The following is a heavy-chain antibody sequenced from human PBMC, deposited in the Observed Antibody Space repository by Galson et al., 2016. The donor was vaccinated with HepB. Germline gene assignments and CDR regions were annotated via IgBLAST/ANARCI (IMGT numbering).Heavy chain of an antibody. CDR3: AKDQDNSGLFYFDH. CDR2: ASGSGAKT. J-gene: IGHJ4*02. V-gene: IGHV3-23*01. Sequence: SLRLSCAASDFAFDNYAMSWVRQAPGKGLEWVSGASGSGAKTHYADSVRDRFTISGDNSENTLYLQMDSLRADDTAVYYCAKDQDNSGLFYFDHWGRGTLVIVSS. D-gene: IGHD5-12*01. CDR1: DFAFDNYA.